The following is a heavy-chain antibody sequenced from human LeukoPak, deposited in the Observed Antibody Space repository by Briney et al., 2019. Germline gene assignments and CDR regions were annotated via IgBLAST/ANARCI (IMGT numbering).Heavy chain of an antibody. CDR2: ISSGSGTI. V-gene: IGHV3-48*04. D-gene: IGHD4-11*01. Sequence: PGGSLRLSCAASGFTFCSYSMNWVREAPGKGLEYVSYISSGSGTIYYADSVKGRFTISRDNAKNSLYLQMNSLSAEDTAVYYCARAQKYSYDAFDIWGQGTMVTVSS. CDR1: GFTFCSYS. J-gene: IGHJ3*02. CDR3: ARAQKYSYDAFDI.